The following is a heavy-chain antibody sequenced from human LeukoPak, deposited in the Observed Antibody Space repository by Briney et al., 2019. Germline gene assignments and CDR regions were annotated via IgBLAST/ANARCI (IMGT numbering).Heavy chain of an antibody. CDR2: IKEEGSEK. D-gene: IGHD1-14*01. J-gene: IGHJ4*02. CDR3: ARDSFETDIDY. V-gene: IGHV3-7*01. CDR1: GFLFSRYW. Sequence: GGSLRLSCAASGFLFSRYWMSWVRQAPGKGLEWVANIKEEGSEKYYVESMKGRFTISRDNVKNSLYLQINSLRAEDTAVYYCARDSFETDIDYWGQGTLVTVSS.